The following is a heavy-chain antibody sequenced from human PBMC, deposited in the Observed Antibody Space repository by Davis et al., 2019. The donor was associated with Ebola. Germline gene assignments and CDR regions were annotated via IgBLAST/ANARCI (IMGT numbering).Heavy chain of an antibody. V-gene: IGHV3-33*01. Sequence: GGSLRLSCAASGSNFRSYGMPWVRQAPDKGLEWVAVIWYDGSRKYYGDSVKGRFTISRDNSNNLLYLQMNSLRAEDTAVYYCAIPDCSGANCYSVYIKNWGQGTLVTVSS. CDR2: IWYDGSRK. CDR1: GSNFRSYG. J-gene: IGHJ4*02. D-gene: IGHD2-15*01. CDR3: AIPDCSGANCYSVYIKN.